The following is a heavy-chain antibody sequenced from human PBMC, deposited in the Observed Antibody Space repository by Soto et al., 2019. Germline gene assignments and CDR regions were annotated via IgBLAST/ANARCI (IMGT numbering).Heavy chain of an antibody. CDR2: ISSSSSNI. Sequence: GGSLRLSCAASGFTFSSYSMNWVRQAPGKGLEWVSSISSSSSNIYYADSVKGRFTISRDNSKNTLYLQMNSLRAEDTAVYYCAKTLDYGDSYYYYMDVWGKGTTVTVSS. CDR1: GFTFSSYS. CDR3: AKTLDYGDSYYYYMDV. V-gene: IGHV3-21*04. D-gene: IGHD4-17*01. J-gene: IGHJ6*03.